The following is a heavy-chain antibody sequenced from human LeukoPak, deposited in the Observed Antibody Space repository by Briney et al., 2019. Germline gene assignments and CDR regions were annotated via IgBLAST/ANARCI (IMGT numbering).Heavy chain of an antibody. Sequence: SETLSLTCTVSLDSTTSNFWSWVRQPPGKGLEWIGEIHRSGSANYNPSLQSRVTTSIDRSRNQIALELSSVTAADTAVYYCAREILGGFNPGAYWGQGTLVTVSS. D-gene: IGHD1-14*01. CDR1: LDSTTSNF. J-gene: IGHJ4*02. CDR2: IHRSGSA. V-gene: IGHV4-59*12. CDR3: AREILGGFNPGAY.